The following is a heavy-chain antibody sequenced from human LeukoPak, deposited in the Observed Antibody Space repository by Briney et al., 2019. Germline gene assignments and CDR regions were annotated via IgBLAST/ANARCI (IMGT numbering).Heavy chain of an antibody. V-gene: IGHV4-38-2*02. D-gene: IGHD3-22*01. CDR3: GGTRKVVIRGQIFDY. Sequence: SETLSLTCTVSGYSISSGYYWGWIRQPPGKGLEWIGSIYHSGSTYYNPSLKSRVTISVDTSKNQFSLKLSSVTAADTVVYYCGGTRKVVIRGQIFDYWGQGTLVTVSS. J-gene: IGHJ4*02. CDR2: IYHSGST. CDR1: GYSISSGYY.